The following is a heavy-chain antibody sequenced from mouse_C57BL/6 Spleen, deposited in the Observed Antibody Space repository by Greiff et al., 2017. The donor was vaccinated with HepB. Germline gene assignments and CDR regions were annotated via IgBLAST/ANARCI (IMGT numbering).Heavy chain of an antibody. CDR2: INPYNGGT. Sequence: EVQLQQSGPVLVKPGASVKMSCKASGYTFTDYYMNWVKQSHGKSLEWIGVINPYNGGTSYNQKFKGKATLTVDKSSSTAYLELNSLTSEDSAVYYCARWYYGSSYYYAMDYLGQGTSVTVSS. CDR1: GYTFTDYY. J-gene: IGHJ4*01. D-gene: IGHD1-1*01. CDR3: ARWYYGSSYYYAMDY. V-gene: IGHV1-19*01.